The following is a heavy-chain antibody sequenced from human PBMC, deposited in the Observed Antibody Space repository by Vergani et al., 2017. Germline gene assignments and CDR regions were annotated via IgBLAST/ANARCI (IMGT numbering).Heavy chain of an antibody. J-gene: IGHJ4*02. V-gene: IGHV3-20*04. CDR3: VRREGHNQAPFDN. Sequence: EVQLVESGGGVVRPGGSLRLSCVGSGFAFGDFGMSWVRQVPGKGLVWVAGINCNGGTKIYGDSVTGRFTISRDNAKNSLYLQMNSLRDGDTALYYFVRREGHNQAPFDNWGQGTLVIVSS. CDR2: INCNGGTK. CDR1: GFAFGDFG. D-gene: IGHD5-24*01.